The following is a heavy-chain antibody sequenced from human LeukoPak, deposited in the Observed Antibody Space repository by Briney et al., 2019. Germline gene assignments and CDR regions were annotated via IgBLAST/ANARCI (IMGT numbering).Heavy chain of an antibody. J-gene: IGHJ5*02. V-gene: IGHV1-69*04. CDR1: GGTFSSYA. CDR3: AINQDIVVVPAALYWFDP. Sequence: ASVKVSCKASGGTFSSYAISWVRQAPGQGLEWMGRIIPILGIANYAQKFQGRVTITADKSTSTAYMELSSLRSEDTAVYYCAINQDIVVVPAALYWFDPWGQGTLVTVSS. CDR2: IIPILGIA. D-gene: IGHD2-2*01.